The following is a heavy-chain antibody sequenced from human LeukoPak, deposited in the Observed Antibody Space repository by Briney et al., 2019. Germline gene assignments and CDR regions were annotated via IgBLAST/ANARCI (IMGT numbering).Heavy chain of an antibody. V-gene: IGHV4-34*01. CDR1: GGSFSGYY. CDR3: ARGLYGDYPYYYYYMDV. J-gene: IGHJ6*03. CDR2: INHSGST. D-gene: IGHD4-17*01. Sequence: SETLSLTCAVYGGSFSGYYWSWLRQPPGKGLEWVGEINHSGSTNYNPSLKSRVTISVDTSKNQFSLKLGSVTAADTAVYYCARGLYGDYPYYYYYMDVGGKGTRVTVS.